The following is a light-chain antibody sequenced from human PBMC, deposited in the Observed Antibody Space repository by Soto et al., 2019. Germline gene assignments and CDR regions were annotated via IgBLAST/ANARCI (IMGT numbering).Light chain of an antibody. CDR2: DAS. CDR1: QSISSW. V-gene: IGKV1-5*01. CDR3: QQYNSFWT. Sequence: DIQMTQSPSTLSASVGDRVTITCRASQSISSWLAWYQQKPGKAPRLLIYDASYLERGVPSRFSGSVAGTEFTLTISDLQPDNLATNYCQQYNSFWTFGQGTKVEI. J-gene: IGKJ1*01.